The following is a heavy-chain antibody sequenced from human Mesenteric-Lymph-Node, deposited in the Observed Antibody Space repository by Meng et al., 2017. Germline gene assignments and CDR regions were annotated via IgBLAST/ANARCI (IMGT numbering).Heavy chain of an antibody. CDR2: ISSSSSYI. J-gene: IGHJ4*02. CDR3: ARDHVAVAGD. D-gene: IGHD6-19*01. Sequence: GESLKISCAASGFTFSSYSMNWVRQAPGKGLEWVSSISSSSSYIYYADSVKGRFTISRDNAKNSLYLQMNSLRAEDTAVYYCARDHVAVAGDWGQGTLVTVSS. V-gene: IGHV3-21*01. CDR1: GFTFSSYS.